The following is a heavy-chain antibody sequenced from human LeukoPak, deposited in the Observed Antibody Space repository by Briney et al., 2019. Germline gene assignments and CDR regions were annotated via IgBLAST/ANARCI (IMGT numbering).Heavy chain of an antibody. CDR2: ISYDGSNK. CDR3: AKEPREITIFGVVIRREDYYGMDV. J-gene: IGHJ6*02. V-gene: IGHV3-30*18. Sequence: PGRSLRLSCAASGFTFSSYGMPWVRQAPGKGLEWVAVISYDGSNKYYADSVKGRFTISRDNSKNTLYLQMNSLRAEDTAVYYCAKEPREITIFGVVIRREDYYGMDVWGQGTTVTVSS. D-gene: IGHD3-3*01. CDR1: GFTFSSYG.